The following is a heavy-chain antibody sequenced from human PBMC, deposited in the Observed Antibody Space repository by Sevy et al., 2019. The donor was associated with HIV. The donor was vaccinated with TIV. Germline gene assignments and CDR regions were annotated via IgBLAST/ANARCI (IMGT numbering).Heavy chain of an antibody. CDR1: GFTFSSYA. V-gene: IGHV3-30-3*01. CDR2: ISYDGSNK. D-gene: IGHD6-13*01. J-gene: IGHJ4*02. Sequence: GGSLRLSCAASGFTFSSYAMHWVRQAPGKGLEWVAVISYDGSNKYYADSGKGRFSISRDNSKNTLYLQMNSRRAEDTAVYYCARLYSSSWATIDYWGQGTLVTVSS. CDR3: ARLYSSSWATIDY.